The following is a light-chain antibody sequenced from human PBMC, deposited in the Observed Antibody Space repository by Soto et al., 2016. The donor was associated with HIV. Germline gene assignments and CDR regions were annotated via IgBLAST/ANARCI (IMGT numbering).Light chain of an antibody. J-gene: IGKJ2*01. V-gene: IGKV1-5*03. CDR2: KAS. Sequence: TITCRASQSISSWLAWYQQKPGKAPKLLIYKASSLESGVPSRFSGSGSGTEFTLTISSLQPDDFATYYCQQYNSYSPSFGLGDQAGDQT. CDR3: QQYNSYSPS. CDR1: QSISSW.